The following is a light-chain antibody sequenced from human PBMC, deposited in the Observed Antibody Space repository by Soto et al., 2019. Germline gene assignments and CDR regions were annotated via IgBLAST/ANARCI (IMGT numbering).Light chain of an antibody. V-gene: IGKV1-39*01. J-gene: IGKJ3*01. CDR2: VAS. Sequence: DIQMTQSPSSLSASVGDRVTITCRASQSVGNYLNWYQYKPGKAPKILIYVASSLQRGVPSTFSGSGSDTDFTLTISNLQPEDFATDYCQQTYGTPFSCGPGTKVDI. CDR1: QSVGNY. CDR3: QQTYGTPFS.